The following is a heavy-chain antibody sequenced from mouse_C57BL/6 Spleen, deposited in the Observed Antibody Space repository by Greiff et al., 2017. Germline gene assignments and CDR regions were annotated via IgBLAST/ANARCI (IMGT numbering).Heavy chain of an antibody. CDR1: GYSITSGYY. J-gene: IGHJ3*01. V-gene: IGHV3-6*01. CDR2: ISYDGSN. D-gene: IGHD2-3*01. Sequence: EVKLVESGPGLVKPSQSLSLTCSVTGYSITSGYYWNWIRQFPGNKLEWMGYISYDGSNNYNPSLKNRISITRDTSKNQFFLKLNSVTTEDTATYYCAREGDGYSAWFAYWGQGTLVTVSA. CDR3: AREGDGYSAWFAY.